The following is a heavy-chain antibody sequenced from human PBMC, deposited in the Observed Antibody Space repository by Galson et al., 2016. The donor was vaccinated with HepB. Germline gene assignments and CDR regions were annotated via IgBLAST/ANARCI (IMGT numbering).Heavy chain of an antibody. CDR3: ARDRRGGSNTLDY. CDR2: ISYDGSNE. CDR1: GFLFRSYG. J-gene: IGHJ4*02. V-gene: IGHV3-30*03. Sequence: SLRLSCAGSGFLFRSYGMHWVRQAPGKGLEWVAVISYDGSNEYYEDSVKGRFTISRDNSRNTLYLHMNSLRAEDTAVYYCARDRRGGSNTLDYWGQGTLVTVSS. D-gene: IGHD1-26*01.